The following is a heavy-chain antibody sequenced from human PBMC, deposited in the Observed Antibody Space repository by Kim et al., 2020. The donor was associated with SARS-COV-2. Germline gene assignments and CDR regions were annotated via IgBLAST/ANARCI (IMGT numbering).Heavy chain of an antibody. J-gene: IGHJ4*02. Sequence: GGSLRLSCAASGFTFSTYAMSWVRQAPGKGLQWVSVMSGSGGSTYYADSVKGRFTISRDNSRDTLYLQMNSLRAEDTAVYYCVKDRGGLIAAAGTGDYWGQGTLGTVSS. V-gene: IGHV3-23*01. D-gene: IGHD6-13*01. CDR1: GFTFSTYA. CDR3: VKDRGGLIAAAGTGDY. CDR2: MSGSGGST.